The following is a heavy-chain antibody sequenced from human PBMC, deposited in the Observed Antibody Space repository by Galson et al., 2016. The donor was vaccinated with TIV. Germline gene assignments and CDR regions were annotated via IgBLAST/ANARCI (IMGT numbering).Heavy chain of an antibody. CDR2: VYNRGST. V-gene: IGHV4-31*03. CDR3: ARWTDSGSYYDYFHH. D-gene: IGHD1-26*01. Sequence: LSLTCNVSGASISNDGSYWTWIRQASGKGLEWIGNVYNRGSTSYNPSLKSRVAISVDTATNQFSLRLNSVTAADTAVYFCARWTDSGSYYDYFHHWGQGTQVTVS. J-gene: IGHJ1*01. CDR1: GASISNDGSY.